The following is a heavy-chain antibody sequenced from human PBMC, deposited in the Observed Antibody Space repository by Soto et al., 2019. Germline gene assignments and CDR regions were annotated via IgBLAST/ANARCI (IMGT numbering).Heavy chain of an antibody. V-gene: IGHV3-48*02. CDR1: GFTFSVYS. CDR3: ARSVEGHFDN. CDR2: ITSDTKTI. Sequence: EVQLVESGGDLVRRGGSLRLSCVASGFTFSVYSMNWVRQAPRKGLEWFAYITSDTKTIKYADSVKGRFTISRDNAKNTVYLQMSSLRDEDTAIYYCARSVEGHFDNWGQGTVVTVSS. D-gene: IGHD6-19*01. J-gene: IGHJ4*02.